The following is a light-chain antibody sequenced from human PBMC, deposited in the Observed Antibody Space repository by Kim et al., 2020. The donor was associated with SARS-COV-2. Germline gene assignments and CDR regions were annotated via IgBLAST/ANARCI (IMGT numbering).Light chain of an antibody. V-gene: IGLV4-69*01. CDR2: LICDGIH. CDR3: QTWGTGILV. Sequence: SVKLTCTLSSGHSRYVIAWHKQHPDKAPRYFMKLICDGIHTKGDGIPDRFSGSRSGAERFLTISSLLSEDEADYYCQTWGTGILVFGGGTQLTVL. J-gene: IGLJ3*02. CDR1: SGHSRYV.